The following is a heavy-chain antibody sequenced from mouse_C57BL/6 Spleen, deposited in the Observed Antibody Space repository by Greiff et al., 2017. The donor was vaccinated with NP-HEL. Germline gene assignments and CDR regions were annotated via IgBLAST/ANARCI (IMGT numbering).Heavy chain of an antibody. CDR1: GYAFSSYW. D-gene: IGHD4-1*01. V-gene: IGHV1-80*01. Sequence: VQLQQSGAELVKPGASVKISCKASGYAFSSYWMNWVKQRPGKGLEWIGQIFPGDGDTNYNGKFKGKATLTADKSSSTAYMQLSSLTSEDSAVYFCAREQNWVYFDYWGQGTTLTVSS. CDR3: AREQNWVYFDY. J-gene: IGHJ2*01. CDR2: IFPGDGDT.